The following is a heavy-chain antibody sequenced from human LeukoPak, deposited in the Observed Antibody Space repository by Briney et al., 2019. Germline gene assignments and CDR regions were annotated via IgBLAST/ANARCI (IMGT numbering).Heavy chain of an antibody. CDR3: ARDREYCSSTSCYTRWGWFDP. J-gene: IGHJ5*02. D-gene: IGHD2-2*02. CDR2: INPNSGGT. V-gene: IGHV1-2*02. Sequence: GGSLRLSCAASGFTFSSYAMHWVRQAPGQGLEWMGWINPNSGGTNYAQKFQGRVTMTRDTSISTAYMELSRLRSDDTAVYYCARDREYCSSTSCYTRWGWFDPWGQGTLVTVSS. CDR1: GFTFSSYA.